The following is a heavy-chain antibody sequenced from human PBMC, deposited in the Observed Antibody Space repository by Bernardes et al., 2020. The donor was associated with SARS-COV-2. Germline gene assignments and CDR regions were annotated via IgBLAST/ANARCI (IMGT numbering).Heavy chain of an antibody. V-gene: IGHV3-30-3*01. D-gene: IGHD3-10*01. Sequence: GGSLRLSCAASGFTFSGFAMHWVRQAPGKGLKWVALISYDGSHKYYADSVKGRFTISRDNSKNMLYLQMNSLRAEDTSVYYCARGYNRVLWFGDLSAWGRGIPVTVSS. CDR2: ISYDGSHK. CDR3: ARGYNRVLWFGDLSA. J-gene: IGHJ5*02. CDR1: GFTFSGFA.